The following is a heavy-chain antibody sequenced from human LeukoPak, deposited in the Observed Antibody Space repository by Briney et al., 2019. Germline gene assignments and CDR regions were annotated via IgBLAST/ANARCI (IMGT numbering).Heavy chain of an antibody. J-gene: IGHJ4*02. Sequence: GGSLRLSCAASGFTFSTYAMSWVRQAPGKGLEWVSIISGIGGITYYPDSVKGRFTISRDNSKNTLYLQMNSLRAEDTAVYYCARVPEGVTLRRGYFDYWGQGTLVTVSS. D-gene: IGHD2-21*02. CDR2: ISGIGGIT. CDR3: ARVPEGVTLRRGYFDY. V-gene: IGHV3-23*01. CDR1: GFTFSTYA.